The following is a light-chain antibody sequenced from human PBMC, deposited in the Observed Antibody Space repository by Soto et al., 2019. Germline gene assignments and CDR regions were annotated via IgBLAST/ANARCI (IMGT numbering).Light chain of an antibody. CDR1: QSVDSRF. CDR3: HQYGRLPRT. V-gene: IGKV3-20*01. Sequence: EIVWTQSPGTLSLSPGERATLSCRASQSVDSRFLAWYQQKPGQSPRLLLYATSIRGAGLPDRFSASGSGTDFTLTISRLEPEDSALYYCHQYGRLPRTFGQGTQVEVK. J-gene: IGKJ1*01. CDR2: ATS.